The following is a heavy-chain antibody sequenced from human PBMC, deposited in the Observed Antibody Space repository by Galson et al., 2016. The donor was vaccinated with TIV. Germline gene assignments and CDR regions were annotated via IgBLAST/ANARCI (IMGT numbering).Heavy chain of an antibody. CDR3: ARAGDQLPINYYHYAMDV. D-gene: IGHD2-2*01. J-gene: IGHJ6*02. CDR2: IIPMFDTA. CDR1: GGTFSSYA. Sequence: SVKVSCKGSGGTFSSYAVGWVRQVPGQGLEWLGGIIPMFDTANYAQKFQGRVTITADKFTSTAYMELRSLRSEDTGIYYWARAGDQLPINYYHYAMDVWGQGTTVTVSS. V-gene: IGHV1-69*06.